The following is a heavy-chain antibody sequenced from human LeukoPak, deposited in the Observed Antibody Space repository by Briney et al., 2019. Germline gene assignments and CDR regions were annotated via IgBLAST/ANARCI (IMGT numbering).Heavy chain of an antibody. Sequence: GGSLRLSCVVSGIIFRDARMNWVRQTPGKGLECVGRIKSKVDGGTTDYAAPVKGRFTISRDDSKNTLYLQMSSLKTEDTAIYYCTKDPPLTGGVYSAHWGQGTLVTVSS. V-gene: IGHV3-15*07. D-gene: IGHD7-27*01. J-gene: IGHJ4*02. CDR3: TKDPPLTGGVYSAH. CDR2: IKSKVDGGTT. CDR1: GIIFRDAR.